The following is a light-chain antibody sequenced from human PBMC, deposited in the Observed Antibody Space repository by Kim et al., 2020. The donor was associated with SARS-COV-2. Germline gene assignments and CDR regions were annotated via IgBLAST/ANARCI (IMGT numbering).Light chain of an antibody. CDR2: GNS. J-gene: IGLJ3*02. CDR1: SSNIGAGYD. Sequence: QGVTLSCTGSSSNIGAGYDVHWYQQRPGTAPKLLIYGNSNRPSGVPDRFSGSKSGTSASLAITGLQAEDEADYYCQSYDSSLTHWVFGGGTQLTVL. CDR3: QSYDSSLTHWV. V-gene: IGLV1-40*01.